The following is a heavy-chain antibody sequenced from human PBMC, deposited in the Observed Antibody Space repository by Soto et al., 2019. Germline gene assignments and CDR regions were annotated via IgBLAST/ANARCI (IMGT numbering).Heavy chain of an antibody. J-gene: IGHJ6*02. D-gene: IGHD3-22*01. CDR2: ISYDGSNK. V-gene: IGHV3-30-3*01. Sequence: GGSLRLSCAASGFTFSSYAMHWVRQAPGKGLEWVAVISYDGSNKYYADSVKGRFTISRDNSKNTLYLQMNSLRAEDTAVYYCARGGDYYDSSGNYYTGPRRYYYYGMDVWGQGTTVTVSS. CDR3: ARGGDYYDSSGNYYTGPRRYYYYGMDV. CDR1: GFTFSSYA.